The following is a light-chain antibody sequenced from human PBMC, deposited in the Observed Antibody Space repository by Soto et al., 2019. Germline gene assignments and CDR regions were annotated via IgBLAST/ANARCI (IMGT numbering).Light chain of an antibody. CDR2: GAS. CDR3: QQYASSVT. CDR1: QSVSSSF. V-gene: IGKV3-20*01. Sequence: EIVLTQSPGSLSLSPGEGATLSCRASQSVSSSFFAWYQQKPGQAPSLLIYGASRRATGVPDRCSGSGSGTDFTLSISRLEPEDFAVYYCQQYASSVTFGQGTKVEIK. J-gene: IGKJ1*01.